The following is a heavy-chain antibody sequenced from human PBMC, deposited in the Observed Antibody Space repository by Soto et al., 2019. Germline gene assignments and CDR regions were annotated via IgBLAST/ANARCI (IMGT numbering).Heavy chain of an antibody. CDR1: GFTFSSYS. D-gene: IGHD4-17*01. CDR2: ISSSSSTI. Sequence: EVQLVESGGGLVQPGGSLRLSCAASGFTFSSYSMNWVRQAPGKGLEWVSYISSSSSTIYYADSVKGRFTISRDNAKNSLYRQMNSLRAEDTAVYYCARENRYGDYGPGYYYYMDVWGKGTTVTVSS. V-gene: IGHV3-48*01. CDR3: ARENRYGDYGPGYYYYMDV. J-gene: IGHJ6*03.